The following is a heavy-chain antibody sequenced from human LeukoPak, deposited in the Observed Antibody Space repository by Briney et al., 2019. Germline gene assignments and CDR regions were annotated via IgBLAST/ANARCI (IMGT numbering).Heavy chain of an antibody. CDR2: IYTSGST. J-gene: IGHJ6*03. CDR1: GASISSGSHY. V-gene: IGHV4-61*09. CDR3: ARVQLGYYYMDV. Sequence: PSETLSLTCTVSGASISSGSHYWSWIRQPAGKGLEWIGHIYTSGSTNYNPSLKSRVTMSIDTSKSQFSLKLSSVTAADTAVYYCARVQLGYYYMDVWGKGTTVTVSS. D-gene: IGHD1-1*01.